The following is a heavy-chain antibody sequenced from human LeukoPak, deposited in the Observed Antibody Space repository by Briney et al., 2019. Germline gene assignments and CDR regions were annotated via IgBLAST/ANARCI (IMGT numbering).Heavy chain of an antibody. CDR1: GGSISSSSYF. V-gene: IGHV4-39*07. CDR2: IYYSGST. D-gene: IGHD3-16*02. J-gene: IGHJ4*02. Sequence: SETLSLTCTVSGGSISSSSYFWGWIRQPPGKGLEWIGSIYYSGSTNYNPSLKSRVTISVDTSKNQFSLKLSSVTAADAAVYYCARVDMITFGGVIASYYFDYWGQGTLVTVSS. CDR3: ARVDMITFGGVIASYYFDY.